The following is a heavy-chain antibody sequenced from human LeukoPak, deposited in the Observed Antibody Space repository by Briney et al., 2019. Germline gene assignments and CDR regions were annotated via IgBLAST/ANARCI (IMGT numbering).Heavy chain of an antibody. CDR1: GYSFTSYN. J-gene: IGHJ4*02. Sequence: SSVTVSLKASGYSFTSYNSNCVRHATRQRLEWRGWMNANSGNTGYAQKFQGRVTITRNTSISTAYMELSSLRSEDTAVYYWARGSRMVGAHGVAYYFDYWGQGTLVTVSS. CDR2: MNANSGNT. V-gene: IGHV1-8*03. D-gene: IGHD1-26*01. CDR3: ARGSRMVGAHGVAYYFDY.